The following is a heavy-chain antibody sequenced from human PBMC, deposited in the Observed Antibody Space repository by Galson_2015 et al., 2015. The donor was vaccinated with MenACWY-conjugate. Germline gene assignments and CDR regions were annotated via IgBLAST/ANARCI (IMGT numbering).Heavy chain of an antibody. Sequence: SLRLACAASGFTFRTYGMHWVGQAPGKGLVWVAVISDDVNTKHYADSVKGRFTISRDNSKNTLYLQMNSLRAEDTAVYFCAKAVMIDDPPPESPFDSWGQGTLVT. CDR2: ISDDVNTK. D-gene: IGHD3-16*01. CDR3: AKAVMIDDPPPESPFDS. J-gene: IGHJ4*02. CDR1: GFTFRTYG. V-gene: IGHV3-30*18.